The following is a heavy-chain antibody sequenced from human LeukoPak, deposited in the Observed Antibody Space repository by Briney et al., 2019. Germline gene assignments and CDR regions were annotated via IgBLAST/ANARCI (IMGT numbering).Heavy chain of an antibody. V-gene: IGHV3-15*01. J-gene: IGHJ5*02. D-gene: IGHD3-16*01. CDR2: IKSKTDGGTT. CDR1: GFTSSNVW. CDR3: TPYSWFDP. Sequence: GGSLRLSCAASGFTSSNVWMSWVRQAPGKGLEWVGRIKSKTDGGTTDYAALVKGRFTVSRDDSKNTLYLQMNSLKTEDTAVYYCTPYSWFDPWGQGTLVTVSS.